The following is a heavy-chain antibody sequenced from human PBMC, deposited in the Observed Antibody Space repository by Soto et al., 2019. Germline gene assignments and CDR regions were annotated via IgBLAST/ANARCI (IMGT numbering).Heavy chain of an antibody. Sequence: SVKVSCKASGGTFSSYAISWVRQAPGQGLEWMGGIIPIFGTANYAQKFQGRVTITADKSTSTAYMELSSLRSEDTAVYYCARGRGYSGYDLGFDYWGQGTLVTVSS. CDR2: IIPIFGTA. D-gene: IGHD5-12*01. CDR3: ARGRGYSGYDLGFDY. CDR1: GGTFSSYA. V-gene: IGHV1-69*06. J-gene: IGHJ4*02.